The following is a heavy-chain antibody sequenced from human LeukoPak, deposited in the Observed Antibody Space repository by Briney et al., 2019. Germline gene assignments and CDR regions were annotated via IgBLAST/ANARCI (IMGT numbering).Heavy chain of an antibody. Sequence: PGGSLRLSCAAAGFTFASYAMSWVRQAPGKGLEWVSAISGSGSSTYYADSVKGRFTISRDNSKNTLYLQMNSLRAEDTAVYYCARLPGYCSSNSCYKMTIPFDYWGQGTLVTVSS. CDR3: ARLPGYCSSNSCYKMTIPFDY. V-gene: IGHV3-23*01. J-gene: IGHJ4*02. D-gene: IGHD2-2*02. CDR1: GFTFASYA. CDR2: ISGSGSST.